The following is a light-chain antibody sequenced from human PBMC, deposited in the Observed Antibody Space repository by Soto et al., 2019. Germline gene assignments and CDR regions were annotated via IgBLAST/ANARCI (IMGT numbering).Light chain of an antibody. CDR2: GAS. CDR1: QSVNAN. V-gene: IGKV3-15*01. Sequence: EVVMTQSPATLSVSPGERATLSCRASQSVNANLAWYQQKPGQAPRLLIHGASNRATGIPARLSGSGFGTEFILTISCLQSEDFAVYYCQQYNTWLWTFGQGTKVEI. CDR3: QQYNTWLWT. J-gene: IGKJ1*01.